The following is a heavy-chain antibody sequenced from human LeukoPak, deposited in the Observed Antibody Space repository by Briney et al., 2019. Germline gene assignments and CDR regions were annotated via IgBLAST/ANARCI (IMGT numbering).Heavy chain of an antibody. Sequence: PSETLSLTCTVSSGSINTYYWSWVRQPAGKGLEWIGHIYTSGNTNYNPSLKSRVTMSVDTSKNQFSLKLSSVTAADTAVYYCARAPRGKRGAFDIWGQGTMVTVSS. CDR1: SGSINTYY. J-gene: IGHJ3*02. CDR3: ARAPRGKRGAFDI. D-gene: IGHD1-1*01. CDR2: IYTSGNT. V-gene: IGHV4-4*07.